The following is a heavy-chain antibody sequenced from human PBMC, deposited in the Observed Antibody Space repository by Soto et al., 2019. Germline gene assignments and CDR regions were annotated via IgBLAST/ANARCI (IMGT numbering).Heavy chain of an antibody. CDR1: GYSFTSYG. CDR3: AIVCAELGYCSGDRYFPYHHGLDV. Sequence: QVQLVQSGPEVKKPGASVKVSCKTFGYSFTSYGISWVRQAPGQGLGWMGWIGTYNGDTNYAQRFQDRVTMTRDTSTKTVNMELRGMRSDDTAVYYCAIVCAELGYCSGDRYFPYHHGLDVWGQGTTVVVSS. V-gene: IGHV1-18*01. J-gene: IGHJ6*02. CDR2: IGTYNGDT. D-gene: IGHD2-15*01.